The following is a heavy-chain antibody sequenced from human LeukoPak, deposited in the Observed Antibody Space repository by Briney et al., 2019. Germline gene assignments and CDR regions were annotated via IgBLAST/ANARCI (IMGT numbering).Heavy chain of an antibody. V-gene: IGHV3-74*01. D-gene: IGHD3-16*01. CDR2: INSDGSST. Sequence: GGSLRLSRAASGFTFSSYGMHWVRQAPGKGLVWVSRINSDGSSTSYADSVKGRFTISRDNAKNTLYLQMNSLRAEDTAVYYCARGGDDYVWGSYPDYWGQGTLVTVSS. CDR1: GFTFSSYG. CDR3: ARGGDDYVWGSYPDY. J-gene: IGHJ4*02.